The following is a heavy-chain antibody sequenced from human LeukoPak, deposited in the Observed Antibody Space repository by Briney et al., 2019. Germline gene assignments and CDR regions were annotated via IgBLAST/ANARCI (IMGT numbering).Heavy chain of an antibody. V-gene: IGHV4-61*01. D-gene: IGHD6-13*01. J-gene: IGHJ4*02. CDR3: ARGRTSSSGTNFDY. Sequence: PSETLSLTCTVSGGSVSSGSYYWGWIRQPPGKGLDWIVYIYYSGSTNYNPSLKSRVTISVDPSKNQFSLKLSSVTAADTALYYCARGRTSSSGTNFDYWGQGTLVTVSS. CDR1: GGSVSSGSYY. CDR2: IYYSGST.